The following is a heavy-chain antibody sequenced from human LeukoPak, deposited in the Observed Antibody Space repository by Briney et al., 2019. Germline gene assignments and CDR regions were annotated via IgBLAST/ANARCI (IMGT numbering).Heavy chain of an antibody. CDR1: GFTFSSYA. CDR3: LSPLRPNHGSGSYYKFDF. J-gene: IGHJ4*02. D-gene: IGHD3-10*01. V-gene: IGHV3-64D*09. CDR2: ISSNGGST. Sequence: GGSLRLSCSASGFTFSSYAMHWVRQARGKGLEYVSAISSNGGSTYYADSVKGRFTISRDNSKNTLYLQMSSLRAEDTAVYYCLSPLRPNHGSGSYYKFDFRGQGTLVTGSS.